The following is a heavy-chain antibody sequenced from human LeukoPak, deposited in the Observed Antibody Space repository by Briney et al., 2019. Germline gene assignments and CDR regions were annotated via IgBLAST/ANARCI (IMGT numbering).Heavy chain of an antibody. J-gene: IGHJ4*02. Sequence: PSETLSLTCTVSGGSINSSSYYWSWIRQPPGKGLEWIGYIYYSGSTYYNPSLKSRVTISVDTSKNQFSLKLSSVTAADTAVYYCARVDDSGYVFDYWGQGTLVTVSS. V-gene: IGHV4-30-4*01. CDR1: GGSINSSSYY. CDR3: ARVDDSGYVFDY. D-gene: IGHD5-12*01. CDR2: IYYSGST.